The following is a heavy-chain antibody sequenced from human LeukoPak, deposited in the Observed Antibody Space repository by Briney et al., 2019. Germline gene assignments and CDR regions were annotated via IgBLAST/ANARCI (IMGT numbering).Heavy chain of an antibody. CDR3: AKQPQYYYDSSGYWGY. CDR1: GCTFSSYA. D-gene: IGHD3-22*01. Sequence: GGSLRLSCAASGCTFSSYAMSWVRQAPGKGLEWVSSISGSGGSTYYADSVKGRFTISRDNSKNTLYLQMNSLRAEDTAVYYCAKQPQYYYDSSGYWGYWGQGTLVTVSS. CDR2: ISGSGGST. V-gene: IGHV3-23*01. J-gene: IGHJ4*02.